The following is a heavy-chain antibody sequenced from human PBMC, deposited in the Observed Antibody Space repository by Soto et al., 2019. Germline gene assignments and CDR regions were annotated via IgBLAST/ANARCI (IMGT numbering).Heavy chain of an antibody. V-gene: IGHV1-69*02. CDR3: EATRYNHCSGGCCYFPADYYYYMDV. CDR1: GGTFSSYT. J-gene: IGHJ6*03. D-gene: IGHD2-15*01. CDR2: IIPILGIA. Sequence: QVQLVQSGAEVQKPGSSVKVSCKASGGTFSSYTISWVRQAPGQGLEWMGRIIPILGIANYAQKFQGRVTITPDKSASTAYMELSRLISEDTVVYYCEATRYNHCSGGCCYFPADYYYYMDVLGKGNTGPGFS.